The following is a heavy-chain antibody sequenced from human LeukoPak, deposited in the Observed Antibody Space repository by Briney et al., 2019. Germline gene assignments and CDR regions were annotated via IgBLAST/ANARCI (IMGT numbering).Heavy chain of an antibody. J-gene: IGHJ4*02. CDR3: ARPLSWGSWYQGPFDY. D-gene: IGHD6-13*01. CDR2: ISYDGSNK. V-gene: IGHV3-30*03. CDR1: GFTFGSYG. Sequence: PGGSLRLSCAASGFTFGSYGMHWVRQAPGKGLEWVAVISYDGSNKYYADSVKGRFTISRDNSKNTLYLQMNSLRAEDTAVYYCARPLSWGSWYQGPFDYWGQGTLVTVSS.